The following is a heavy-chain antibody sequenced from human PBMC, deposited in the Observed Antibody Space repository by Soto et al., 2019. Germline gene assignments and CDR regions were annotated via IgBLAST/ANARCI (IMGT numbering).Heavy chain of an antibody. CDR3: ARSGAGSGWL. J-gene: IGHJ4*02. Sequence: LSLTCTVSGGSVSSGRYYWSWSRQPPGRGLEWIGYIYYSGSTNYKSSLRSRVTISLDTSKNQFSLNLSSVTAADTAVYYCARSGAGSGWLGGQGTLVTVSS. CDR1: GGSVSSGRYY. D-gene: IGHD6-19*01. CDR2: IYYSGST. V-gene: IGHV4-61*01.